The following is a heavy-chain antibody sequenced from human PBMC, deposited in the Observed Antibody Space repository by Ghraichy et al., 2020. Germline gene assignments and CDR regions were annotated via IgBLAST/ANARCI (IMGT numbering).Heavy chain of an antibody. J-gene: IGHJ4*02. V-gene: IGHV2-26*01. CDR3: ARINRFFGELSTYYYFDD. CDR1: GFSLTNTRMG. D-gene: IGHD3-10*01. CDR2: IFSSDEI. Sequence: SGPTLVKPTETLTLTCTVSGFSLTNTRMGVTWIRQPPGRALEWLAHIFSSDEISYSTSLKSKLTISKDTSKSQVVLTMTNMDPVDTGTYYCARINRFFGELSTYYYFDDWGQGTLVTVSS.